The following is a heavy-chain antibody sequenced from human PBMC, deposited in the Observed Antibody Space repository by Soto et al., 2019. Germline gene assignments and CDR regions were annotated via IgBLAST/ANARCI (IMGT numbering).Heavy chain of an antibody. CDR2: IYHSGST. CDR1: GGSISSSNW. Sequence: SETLSLTCAVSGGSISSSNWWSWVRQPPGKGLEWIGEIYHSGSTNYNPSLKSRVTISVDKSKNQFSLKLSSVTAADTAVYYCASEDSSGSLYGMDVWGQGTTVTVSS. CDR3: ASEDSSGSLYGMDV. V-gene: IGHV4-4*02. J-gene: IGHJ6*02. D-gene: IGHD3-22*01.